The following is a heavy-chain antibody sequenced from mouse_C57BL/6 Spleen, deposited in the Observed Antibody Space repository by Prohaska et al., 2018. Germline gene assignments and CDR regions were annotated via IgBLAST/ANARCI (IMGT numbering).Heavy chain of an antibody. Sequence: HGKSLERNGHTNPNNDGTSYNQKFTGKATLTVNKSSSTAYMELRSLTSEDSAVYYCARYLDYYGSSNYAMDYWGQGTSVTVSS. CDR2: TNPNNDGT. D-gene: IGHD1-1*01. CDR3: ARYLDYYGSSNYAMDY. V-gene: IGHV1-22*01. J-gene: IGHJ4*01.